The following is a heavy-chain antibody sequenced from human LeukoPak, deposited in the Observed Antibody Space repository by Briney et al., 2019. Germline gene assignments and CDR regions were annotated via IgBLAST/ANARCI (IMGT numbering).Heavy chain of an antibody. V-gene: IGHV1-2*02. J-gene: IGHJ4*02. CDR3: TRDVMIRGVIIYGALDY. CDR2: INPNSGGT. Sequence: ASVKVSRKASGYTFTGYYMHWVRQAPGQGLEWMGWINPNSGGTNYAQKFQGRVTMTRDTSISTAYMELSRLRSDDTAVYYCTRDVMIRGVIIYGALDYWGQGTLVTVSS. D-gene: IGHD3-10*01. CDR1: GYTFTGYY.